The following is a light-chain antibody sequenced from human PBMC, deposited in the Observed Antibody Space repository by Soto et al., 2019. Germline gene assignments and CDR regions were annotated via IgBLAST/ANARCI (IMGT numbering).Light chain of an antibody. CDR2: DAS. CDR1: QSVSRY. V-gene: IGKV3D-15*01. J-gene: IGKJ2*01. CDR3: QQYNKWPRT. Sequence: EIVLPQSPGTLSLSPGERATLSCRASQSVSRYLAWYQQKPGQAPRLLIYDASNRATGIPARFSGSGPGTEFTLTISSLQSEDFAVYNCQQYNKWPRTFGQGTKVDIK.